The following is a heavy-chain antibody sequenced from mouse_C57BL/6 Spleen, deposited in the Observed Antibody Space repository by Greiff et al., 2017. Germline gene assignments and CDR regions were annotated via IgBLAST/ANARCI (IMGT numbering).Heavy chain of an antibody. CDR1: GFTFSDYG. J-gene: IGHJ2*01. CDR2: IRSGSSTI. V-gene: IGHV5-17*01. Sequence: EVKLVESGGGLVKPGGSLKLSCAASGFTFSDYGMHWVRQPPEKGLEWVAYIRSGSSTIYYADTVKGRFTISRDNAKNTLFLQLTSLRSEDAAMCYCARSYTDYWGQGTTLTVSS. CDR3: ARSYTDY. D-gene: IGHD1-1*01.